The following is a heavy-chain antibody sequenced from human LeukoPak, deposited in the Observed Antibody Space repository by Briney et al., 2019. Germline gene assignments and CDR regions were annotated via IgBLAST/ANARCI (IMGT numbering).Heavy chain of an antibody. CDR1: GGSISGYY. Sequence: SETLSLTCTVSGGSISGYYWSWIRQPPGKGLEWIGEINHSGSTNYNPSLKSRVTISVDTSKNQFSLKLSSVTAADTAVYYCARGGIAARPNWFDPWGQGTLVTVSS. D-gene: IGHD6-6*01. CDR3: ARGGIAARPNWFDP. J-gene: IGHJ5*02. V-gene: IGHV4-34*01. CDR2: INHSGST.